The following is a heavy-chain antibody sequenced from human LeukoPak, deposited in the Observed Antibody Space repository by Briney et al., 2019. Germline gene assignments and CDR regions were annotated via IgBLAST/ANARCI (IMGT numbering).Heavy chain of an antibody. J-gene: IGHJ4*01. Sequence: GGSLRLSCAASGITFSAYAMNWVRQAPGKGLEWVSSISGSGSYIFYADSVKGRFTISRDNAKNSLYLQMNSLRAEDTAVYYCASDRSLIASLYYFDNWGQLTLPTVSS. CDR3: ASDRSLIASLYYFDN. CDR2: ISGSGSYI. D-gene: IGHD3-22*01. CDR1: GITFSAYA. V-gene: IGHV3-21*01.